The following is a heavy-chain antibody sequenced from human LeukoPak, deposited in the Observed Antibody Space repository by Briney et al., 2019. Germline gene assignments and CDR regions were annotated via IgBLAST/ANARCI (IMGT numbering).Heavy chain of an antibody. CDR1: GYTFTSYG. CDR2: ISAYNGNT. CDR3: ARDRSRITMIVVDNNWFDP. J-gene: IGHJ5*02. Sequence: GASVKVSCKASGYTFTSYGISWVRQAPGQGLEWMGWISAYNGNTKYSQKFQGRVTITRDTSASTAYMELSSLRSEDTAVYYCARDRSRITMIVVDNNWFDPWGQGTLVNVSS. D-gene: IGHD3-22*01. V-gene: IGHV1-18*01.